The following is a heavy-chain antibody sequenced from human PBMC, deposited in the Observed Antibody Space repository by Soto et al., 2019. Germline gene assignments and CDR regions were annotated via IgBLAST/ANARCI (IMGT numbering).Heavy chain of an antibody. J-gene: IGHJ3*02. CDR1: GYSFTSYW. V-gene: IGHV5-51*01. CDR2: IYPGDSDT. Sequence: SGASLKISCKGSGYSFTSYWIGWVRQMPGKGLEWMGIIYPGDSDTRYSPSFQGQVTISADKSISTAYLQWSSLKASDTAMYYCARLNDSSGYYRDDAFDIWGQGTMVTVSS. CDR3: ARLNDSSGYYRDDAFDI. D-gene: IGHD3-22*01.